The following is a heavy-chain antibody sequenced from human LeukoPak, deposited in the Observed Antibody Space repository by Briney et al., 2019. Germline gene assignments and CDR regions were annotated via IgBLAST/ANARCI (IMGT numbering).Heavy chain of an antibody. CDR3: ARQRGYYYDSSGYEFDY. D-gene: IGHD3-22*01. J-gene: IGHJ4*02. Sequence: GESLKISCKGSGYSFTSYWIGWVRQLPGKGLEWMGIIYPGDSDTRYSPSFQGQVTISADKSISTAYLQWSSLKASDTAMYYCARQRGYYYDSSGYEFDYWGQGTLVTVSS. V-gene: IGHV5-51*01. CDR2: IYPGDSDT. CDR1: GYSFTSYW.